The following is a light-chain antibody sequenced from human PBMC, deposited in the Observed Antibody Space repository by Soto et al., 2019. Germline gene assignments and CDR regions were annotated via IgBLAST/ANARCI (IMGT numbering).Light chain of an antibody. CDR1: SSDVGGYNY. J-gene: IGLJ1*01. CDR3: SSYTSSSTLFV. Sequence: QSVLTQPASVSGAPGQSITLSFPGTSSDVGGYNYVSWYQQHPGKAPKLMIYDVSNRPSGDSNRFSGSKSGNTASLTISGLQAEDEADYYCSSYTSSSTLFVFGTGTKVTVL. CDR2: DVS. V-gene: IGLV2-14*01.